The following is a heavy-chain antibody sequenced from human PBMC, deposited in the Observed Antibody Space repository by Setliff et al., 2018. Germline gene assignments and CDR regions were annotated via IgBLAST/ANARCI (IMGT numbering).Heavy chain of an antibody. Sequence: GGSLRLSCAASGFTFNSYAMHWVRQAPGKGLEWLAVISYEGINKYYADSVRGRFTISRDNSKNTLLLQMNSMRTDDTAIYYCARDLQFHDHYYPHFWGQGTLVTVSS. CDR3: ARDLQFHDHYYPHF. CDR2: ISYEGINK. V-gene: IGHV3-30*01. J-gene: IGHJ4*02. D-gene: IGHD1-26*01. CDR1: GFTFNSYA.